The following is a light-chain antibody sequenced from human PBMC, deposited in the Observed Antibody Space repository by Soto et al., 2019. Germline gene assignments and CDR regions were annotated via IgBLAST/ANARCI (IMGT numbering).Light chain of an antibody. CDR2: GIS. V-gene: IGKV3-20*01. CDR3: RHYGGSTWT. CDR1: QSVSSNY. Sequence: EFVLTQSPGNLSLSPGERATLSCRASQSVSSNYLACYHQKPGQAPRLLISGISRRAAGVPDRSSGSGSRTEFTLIITRLEAEDFGLYYCRHYGGSTWTFGQGTKVDSK. J-gene: IGKJ1*01.